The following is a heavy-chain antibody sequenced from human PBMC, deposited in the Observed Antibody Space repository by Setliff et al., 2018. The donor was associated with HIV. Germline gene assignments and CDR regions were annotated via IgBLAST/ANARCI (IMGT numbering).Heavy chain of an antibody. CDR1: GYTLTGYF. CDR2: INPNNGGT. CDR3: ARDYYDRSGYIFLPGLPDY. D-gene: IGHD3-22*01. Sequence: GASVKVSCKASGYTLTGYFMHWVRQAPGQGLEWMGWINPNNGGTNYAQKFQGRVTMTSDTSISTAYMELTSLRSDVTAVYYCARDYYDRSGYIFLPGLPDYWGQGTLVTVSS. V-gene: IGHV1-2*02. J-gene: IGHJ4*02.